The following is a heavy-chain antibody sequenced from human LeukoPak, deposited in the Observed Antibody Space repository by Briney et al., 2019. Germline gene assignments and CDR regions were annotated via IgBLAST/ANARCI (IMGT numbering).Heavy chain of an antibody. Sequence: ASVKVSCKASGYTFTSYGISWVRQAPGQGLEWMGWISAYNGNTNYAQKLQGRVTMTTDTSTSTAYMELRSLRSDDTAVYYCARAGYYDFWSGYLHYFDYWGQGTLVTVSS. V-gene: IGHV1-18*01. CDR2: ISAYNGNT. D-gene: IGHD3-3*01. CDR1: GYTFTSYG. J-gene: IGHJ4*02. CDR3: ARAGYYDFWSGYLHYFDY.